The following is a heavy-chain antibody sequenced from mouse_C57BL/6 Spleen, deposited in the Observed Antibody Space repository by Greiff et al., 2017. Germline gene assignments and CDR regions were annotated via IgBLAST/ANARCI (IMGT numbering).Heavy chain of an antibody. Sequence: QVQLQQSGAELARPGASVKLSCKASGYTFTSYGISWVKQRTGQGLEWIGEIYPRSGNTYYNEKFKGQVTLTADKSTSTAYMELRSLTSEDTAAYFCARGGEYGYDDYWGQGTTLTVSS. CDR3: ARGGEYGYDDY. CDR2: IYPRSGNT. D-gene: IGHD2-2*01. J-gene: IGHJ2*01. CDR1: GYTFTSYG. V-gene: IGHV1-81*01.